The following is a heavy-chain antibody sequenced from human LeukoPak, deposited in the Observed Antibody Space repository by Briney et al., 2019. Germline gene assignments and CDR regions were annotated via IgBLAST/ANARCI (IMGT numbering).Heavy chain of an antibody. CDR1: GFTVSSNH. V-gene: IGHV3-53*01. Sequence: SGGSLRLSCAASGFTVSSNHMSWVRQAPGKGLEWVSVFYAGGSIHYADTVKGRFSISRDNSKNTLYLQMNSLRAEDTAVYYCARGKGSFDYWGQGTLVTVSS. CDR3: ARGKGSFDY. J-gene: IGHJ4*02. CDR2: FYAGGSI.